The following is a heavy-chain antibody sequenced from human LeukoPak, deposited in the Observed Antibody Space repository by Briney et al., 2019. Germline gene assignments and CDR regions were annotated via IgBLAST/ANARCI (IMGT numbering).Heavy chain of an antibody. Sequence: PGRSLRLSCAASGFTFSSYGMHWVRQAPGKGLEWVSSISSSSSYIYYADSVKGRFTISRDNAKNSLYLQMNSLRAEDTAVYYCARGARGIDFWSGLLYYFDYWGQGTLVTVSS. CDR3: ARGARGIDFWSGLLYYFDY. CDR1: GFTFSSYG. V-gene: IGHV3-21*01. CDR2: ISSSSSYI. J-gene: IGHJ4*02. D-gene: IGHD3-3*01.